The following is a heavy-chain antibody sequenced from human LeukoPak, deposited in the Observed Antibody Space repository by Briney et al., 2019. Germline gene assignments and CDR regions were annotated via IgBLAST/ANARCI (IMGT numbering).Heavy chain of an antibody. V-gene: IGHV3-30*02. Sequence: GGSLRLSCAASGFTFSSYGMHWVRQAPGKGLEWVAFIRYDGSNKYYADSVKGRFTISRDNSKNTLYLQMNSLRAEDTAVYYCAKGKWQQLSLNWFDPWGQGTLVTVSS. CDR3: AKGKWQQLSLNWFDP. CDR2: IRYDGSNK. D-gene: IGHD6-13*01. CDR1: GFTFSSYG. J-gene: IGHJ5*02.